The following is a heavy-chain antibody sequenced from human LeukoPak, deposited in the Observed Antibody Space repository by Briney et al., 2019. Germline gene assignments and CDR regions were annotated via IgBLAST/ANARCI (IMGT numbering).Heavy chain of an antibody. CDR1: GASFSGHY. D-gene: IGHD6-13*01. CDR3: ARGRYVTTRGGAAAGVLDY. Sequence: SETLSLTCAVSGASFSGHYWNWLRQPPGKGLEWIGEINHGGSTNYNPSLKSRVTISVDTSQNQFSLRLSSVTAADTAVYYCARGRYVTTRGGAAAGVLDYWGQGTLVTVST. J-gene: IGHJ4*02. V-gene: IGHV4-34*01. CDR2: INHGGST.